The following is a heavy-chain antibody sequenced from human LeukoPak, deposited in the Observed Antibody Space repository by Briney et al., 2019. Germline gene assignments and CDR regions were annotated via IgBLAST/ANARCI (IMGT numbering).Heavy chain of an antibody. D-gene: IGHD6-13*01. V-gene: IGHV3-23*01. J-gene: IGHJ4*02. Sequence: QAGGSLRLSCAASGFTFSSYAMSWVRQAPGKGLEWVSAISGSGDSTYYGDSVKGRFTISRDNSKNTLYLQMNSLRAEDTAVYYCVKTRPLDSSSWSHGDYWGQGTLVTVSS. CDR3: VKTRPLDSSSWSHGDY. CDR2: ISGSGDST. CDR1: GFTFSSYA.